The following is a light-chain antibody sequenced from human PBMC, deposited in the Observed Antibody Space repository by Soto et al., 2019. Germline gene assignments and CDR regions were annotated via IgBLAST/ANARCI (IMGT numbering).Light chain of an antibody. J-gene: IGKJ2*01. CDR3: QQYNNWPT. Sequence: EILVTQSPATLSVSPGEGATLSCRASQSVSSDLAWYQQKPGQAPRLLIYGASTRATGIPARFSGSGSGTEFTLTITSLQSEDFAVYYCQQYNNWPTLGQGTKLEIK. CDR2: GAS. V-gene: IGKV3-15*01. CDR1: QSVSSD.